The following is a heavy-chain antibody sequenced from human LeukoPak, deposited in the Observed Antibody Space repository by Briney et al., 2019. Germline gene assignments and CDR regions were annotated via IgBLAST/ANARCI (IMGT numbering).Heavy chain of an antibody. J-gene: IGHJ6*03. CDR2: IYTSGST. CDR1: GGSISSYY. V-gene: IGHV4-4*07. D-gene: IGHD6-19*01. CDR3: ARGGLAVAGTKGYYYYYYMDV. Sequence: SETLSLTCTVSGGSISSYYWSWIRRPAGKGLEWIGRIYTSGSTNYNPSLKSRVTMSVDTSKNQFSLKLSSVTAADTAVYYCARGGLAVAGTKGYYYYYYMDVWGKGTTVTVSS.